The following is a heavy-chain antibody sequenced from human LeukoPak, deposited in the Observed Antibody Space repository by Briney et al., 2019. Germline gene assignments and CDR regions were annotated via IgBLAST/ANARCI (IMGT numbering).Heavy chain of an antibody. Sequence: GSLRLSCAASGFTFSSYWMSWVRQAPGKGLEWAANIKQDGSEKYYVDSVKGRFTISRDNAKNSLYLQMNSLRAEDTAVYYCARKRLRLDAFDIWGQGTMVTVSS. CDR2: IKQDGSEK. CDR3: ARKRLRLDAFDI. CDR1: GFTFSSYW. V-gene: IGHV3-7*01. J-gene: IGHJ3*02. D-gene: IGHD3-16*01.